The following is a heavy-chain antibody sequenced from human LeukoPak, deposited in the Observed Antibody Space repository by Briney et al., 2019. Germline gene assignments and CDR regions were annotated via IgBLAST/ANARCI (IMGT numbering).Heavy chain of an antibody. D-gene: IGHD3-9*01. CDR2: IIPIFGTA. Sequence: ASVKVSCKASGGTFSSYAISWVRQAPRQGVEWMGGIIPIFGTANYAQKFQGRVTITADESTSTAYMELSSLRSEDTAVYYCARDPDILTGYYVFDYWGQGTLVTVSS. V-gene: IGHV1-69*13. J-gene: IGHJ4*02. CDR3: ARDPDILTGYYVFDY. CDR1: GGTFSSYA.